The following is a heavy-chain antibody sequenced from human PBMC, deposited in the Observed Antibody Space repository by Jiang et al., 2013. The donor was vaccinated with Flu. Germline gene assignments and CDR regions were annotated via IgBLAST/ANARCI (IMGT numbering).Heavy chain of an antibody. D-gene: IGHD1-20*01. Sequence: SGAEVKEPGATVKVSCKASGYTFTNHYIHCVRQAPGQGLEWMGVINPSGGDTIYAQKFQGRLTMTRDTSTSTVYMELSSLRSEDTAVYYCARAMYNWNVNFDYWGQGTLVTVSS. CDR1: GYTFTNHY. CDR2: INPSGGDT. V-gene: IGHV1-46*01. CDR3: ARAMYNWNVNFDY. J-gene: IGHJ4*02.